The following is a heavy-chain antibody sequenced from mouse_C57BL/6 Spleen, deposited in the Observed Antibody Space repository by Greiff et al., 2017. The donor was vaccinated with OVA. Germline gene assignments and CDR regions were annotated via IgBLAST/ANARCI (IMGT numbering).Heavy chain of an antibody. J-gene: IGHJ2*01. V-gene: IGHV1-4*01. CDR2: INPSSGYT. D-gene: IGHD6-1*01. CDR3: ARSSRSYAAY. Sequence: VQVVESGAELARPGASVKMSCKASGYTFTSYTMHWVKQRPGQGLEWIGYINPSSGYTKYNQKFKDQATLTADKSSSTAYMQLSSLTSEDSAVYYCARSSRSYAAYWGQGTTLTVSS. CDR1: GYTFTSYT.